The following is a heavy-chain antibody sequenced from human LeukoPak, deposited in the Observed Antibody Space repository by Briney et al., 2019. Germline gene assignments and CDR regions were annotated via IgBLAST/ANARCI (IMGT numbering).Heavy chain of an antibody. CDR1: GFTFSSYA. V-gene: IGHV3-23*01. CDR2: ISGSGGST. Sequence: PGGSLRLSCSASGFTFSSYAMSWVRQAPGKGLEWVSAISGSGGSTYYADSVKGRFTISRDNSKNTLYLQMNSLRAEDTAVYYCATEGPEIAALPYYYYYMDVWGKGTTVTVSS. J-gene: IGHJ6*03. D-gene: IGHD6-6*01. CDR3: ATEGPEIAALPYYYYYMDV.